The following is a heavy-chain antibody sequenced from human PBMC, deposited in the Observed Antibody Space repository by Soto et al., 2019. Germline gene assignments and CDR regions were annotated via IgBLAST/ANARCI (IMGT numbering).Heavy chain of an antibody. CDR1: GFTFSSYA. J-gene: IGHJ4*02. Sequence: GGSLRLSCAASGFTFSSYAMSWVRQAPGKGLEWVSAISGGGGSTYYADSAKGRFTISRDNSKNTLYLQMNSLRAEDTAVYYCAKDGRRWDLPADYWGQGALVTVSS. CDR2: ISGGGGST. D-gene: IGHD1-26*01. CDR3: AKDGRRWDLPADY. V-gene: IGHV3-23*01.